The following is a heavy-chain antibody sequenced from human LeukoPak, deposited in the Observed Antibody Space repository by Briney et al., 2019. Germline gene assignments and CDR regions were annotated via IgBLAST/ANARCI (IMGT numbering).Heavy chain of an antibody. D-gene: IGHD3-10*01. CDR1: GYTFTNYD. V-gene: IGHV1-8*01. Sequence: ASVKVSCKASGYTFTNYDINWVRQVAGQRLEWVGWMNAKNGNAGYAQRLQGRVTVTRDTSINTAYMELSSLRSEATAIYYCARYFPQRPNSFDVWGQGTVVTVS. J-gene: IGHJ3*01. CDR3: ARYFPQRPNSFDV. CDR2: MNAKNGNA.